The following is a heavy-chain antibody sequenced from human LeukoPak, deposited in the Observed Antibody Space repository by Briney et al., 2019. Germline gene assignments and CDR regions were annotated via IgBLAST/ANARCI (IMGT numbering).Heavy chain of an antibody. J-gene: IGHJ4*02. CDR2: ISYDGSNK. CDR1: GFTFSSYA. CDR3: ARDPSSGYYLYFDY. Sequence: QAGGSLRLSCAASGFTFSSYAMHWVRQAPGKGLEWVAVISYDGSNKYYADSVKGRFTISRDNSKNTLYLQMNSLRPDDTAVYYCARDPSSGYYLYFDYWGQGTLLTVSS. V-gene: IGHV3-30-3*01. D-gene: IGHD3-22*01.